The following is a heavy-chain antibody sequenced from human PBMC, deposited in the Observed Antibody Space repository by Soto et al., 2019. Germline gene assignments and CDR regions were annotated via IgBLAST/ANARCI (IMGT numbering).Heavy chain of an antibody. CDR1: GGSISGSY. Sequence: KTSETLSLTCSVSGGSISGSYWSWIRQSPGKGLEWLGYVYYTGSTNYSPSLRSRVSISVDKSKNQFSLKLSSVTAADTAVYYCARHIAAAGDFDYWGQGTLVTVSS. J-gene: IGHJ4*02. CDR2: VYYTGST. D-gene: IGHD6-13*01. CDR3: ARHIAAAGDFDY. V-gene: IGHV4-59*08.